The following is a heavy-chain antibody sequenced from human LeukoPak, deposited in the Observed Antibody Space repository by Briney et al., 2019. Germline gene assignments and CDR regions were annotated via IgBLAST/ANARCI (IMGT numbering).Heavy chain of an antibody. Sequence: PSETLSLTCAVYGGSFSGYYWSWIRQPPGKGLEWIGEINHSGSTNYNPSLKSRVTISVDTSKNQFSLKLSSVTAADTAVYYCARGRRPNYYGSGSLYYWGQGTLVIVSS. V-gene: IGHV4-34*01. J-gene: IGHJ4*02. D-gene: IGHD3-10*01. CDR3: ARGRRPNYYGSGSLYY. CDR2: INHSGST. CDR1: GGSFSGYY.